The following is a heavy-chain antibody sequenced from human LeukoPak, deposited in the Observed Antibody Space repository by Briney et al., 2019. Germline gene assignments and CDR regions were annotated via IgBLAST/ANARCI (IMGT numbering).Heavy chain of an antibody. CDR1: GFTFSTYV. Sequence: GGSLGLSCSVSGFTFSTYVMHWVRQAPGKGLEYVSAISSNGDNTYYADSVKGRFTISRDNSKNTLYLQMSSLRADDTAVYYCARDPSPLVDTAMAYDYWGQGTLVTVSS. J-gene: IGHJ4*02. CDR3: ARDPSPLVDTAMAYDY. D-gene: IGHD5-18*01. CDR2: ISSNGDNT. V-gene: IGHV3-64D*06.